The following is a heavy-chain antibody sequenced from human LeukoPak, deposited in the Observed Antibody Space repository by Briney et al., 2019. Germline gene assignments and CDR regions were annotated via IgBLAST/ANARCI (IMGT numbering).Heavy chain of an antibody. CDR3: ARGPTYYYDSSGYYPDY. Sequence: PSETLSLTCTVSGGSISSGGYYWSWIRQHPGKGLEWIGYIYYSGSTYYNPSLKSRVTISVDTSKNQFSLKLSSVTAADTAVYYCARGPTYYYDSSGYYPDYWGQGTLVTVSS. D-gene: IGHD3-22*01. CDR2: IYYSGST. J-gene: IGHJ4*02. CDR1: GGSISSGGYY. V-gene: IGHV4-31*03.